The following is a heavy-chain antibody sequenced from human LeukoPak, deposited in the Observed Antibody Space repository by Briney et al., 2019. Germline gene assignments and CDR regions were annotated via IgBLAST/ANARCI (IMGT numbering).Heavy chain of an antibody. D-gene: IGHD2-8*01. CDR2: TYHSGTN. CDR3: ARHGVTRWYFDL. CDR1: GGSISSYY. V-gene: IGHV4-59*08. Sequence: SETLSLTCTVSGGSISSYYWCWSRQPPGEGLEWIGCTYHSGTNNYDSSLKSRVTMSLDTSRGQLSLNLTSVTAADTAVYYCARHGVTRWYFDLWGRGTLVTVSS. J-gene: IGHJ2*01.